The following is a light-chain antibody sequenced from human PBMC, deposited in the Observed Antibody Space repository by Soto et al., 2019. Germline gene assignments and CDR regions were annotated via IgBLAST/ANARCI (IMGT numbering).Light chain of an antibody. J-gene: IGLJ1*01. CDR3: SSYAGSSNV. V-gene: IGLV2-8*01. CDR1: SSDVGGYNY. Sequence: QSVLTQPPSASGCPGQSVASSCTGTSSDVGGYNYVSWYQQHPGKAPKLMIYEVNKRPSGVPDRFSGSKSGNTASLTVSGLQAEAEADYYCSSYAGSSNVFGTGTKVTVL. CDR2: EVN.